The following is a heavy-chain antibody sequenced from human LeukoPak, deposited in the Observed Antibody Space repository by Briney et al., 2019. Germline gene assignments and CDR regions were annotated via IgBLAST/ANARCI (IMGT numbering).Heavy chain of an antibody. D-gene: IGHD3-10*01. CDR2: IIPIFVTA. J-gene: IGHJ6*03. CDR3: ARGALIPWVRGFGYYYYMDV. V-gene: IGHV1-69*05. CDR1: GGTFSSYA. Sequence: GASVKVSCKASGGTFSSYAISWVRQAPGQGLEWMGGIIPIFVTANYAQKLQGRVTITTDESTSTAYMELSSLRSEDTAVYYCARGALIPWVRGFGYYYYMDVWGKGTTATVSS.